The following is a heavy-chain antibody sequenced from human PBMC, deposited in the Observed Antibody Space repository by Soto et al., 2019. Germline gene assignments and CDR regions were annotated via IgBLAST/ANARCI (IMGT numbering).Heavy chain of an antibody. V-gene: IGHV3-23*01. J-gene: IGHJ4*02. Sequence: EVQLLESGGGLVQPGGSLRLSCAASGFTFRSYAMSWVRQAPGKGLEWVSVIADSRDRTYYADSVKGRFTISRDNSKNTLYLQRHNLRAEDTATYDCAKGIDGGQGTRVTVSS. CDR2: IADSRDRT. CDR1: GFTFRSYA. CDR3: AKGID. D-gene: IGHD2-15*01.